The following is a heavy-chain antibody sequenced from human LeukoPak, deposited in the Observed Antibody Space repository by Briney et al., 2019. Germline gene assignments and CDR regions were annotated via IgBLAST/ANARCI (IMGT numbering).Heavy chain of an antibody. J-gene: IGHJ4*02. CDR3: ARGSECYDFWSGYSSPFDY. CDR2: INHSGST. V-gene: IGHV4-34*01. D-gene: IGHD3-3*01. CDR1: GGSFSGYY. Sequence: PSETLSLTCAVYGGSFSGYYWSWIRQPPGKGLEWIGEINHSGSTNYNPSLKSRVTISVDTSKNQFSLKLSSVTAADTAVYYCARGSECYDFWSGYSSPFDYWGQGTLVTVSS.